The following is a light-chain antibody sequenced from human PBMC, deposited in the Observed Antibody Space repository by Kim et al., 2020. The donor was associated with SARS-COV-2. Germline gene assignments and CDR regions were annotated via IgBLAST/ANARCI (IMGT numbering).Light chain of an antibody. J-gene: IGLJ3*02. Sequence: GLRVTISCSGSSSNIGSNYVYWYQQLPGPAPKLLIYRNNQRPSGVPDRFSGSKSGTSASLAISGLRSEDEADYYCAAWDDSLSGGVFGGGTQLTVL. CDR2: RNN. CDR1: SSNIGSNY. CDR3: AAWDDSLSGGV. V-gene: IGLV1-47*01.